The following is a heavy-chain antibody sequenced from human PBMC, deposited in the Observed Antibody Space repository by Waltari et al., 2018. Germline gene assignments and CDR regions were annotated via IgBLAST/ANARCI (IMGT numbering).Heavy chain of an antibody. V-gene: IGHV1-69*02. CDR2: IIPILGIA. CDR1: GGTFSSYT. D-gene: IGHD6-19*01. J-gene: IGHJ4*02. CDR3: ARVSTIGSGWYY. Sequence: QVQLVQSGAEVKKPGSSVKVSCKASGGTFSSYTISWVRQAPGQGLEWMGRIIPILGIANYAQKFQGRVTITADKSTSTAYMELSSLRSEDTAMYYCARVSTIGSGWYYWGQGTLVTVSS.